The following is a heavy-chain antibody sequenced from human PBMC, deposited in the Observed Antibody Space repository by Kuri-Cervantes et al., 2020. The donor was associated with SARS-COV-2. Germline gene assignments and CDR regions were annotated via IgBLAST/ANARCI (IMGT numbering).Heavy chain of an antibody. CDR2: ISGSGGST. V-gene: IGHV3-23*01. D-gene: IGHD2-2*01. CDR3: AKAGDIVVVPAAYFDY. Sequence: GGSLRLSCAASGFSFSSYGMSWVRQAPGKGLEWVSAISGSGGSTYYADSVKGRFTISRDNSKNTLYLQMNSPRAEDTAVYYCAKAGDIVVVPAAYFDYWGQGTLVTVSS. J-gene: IGHJ4*02. CDR1: GFSFSSYG.